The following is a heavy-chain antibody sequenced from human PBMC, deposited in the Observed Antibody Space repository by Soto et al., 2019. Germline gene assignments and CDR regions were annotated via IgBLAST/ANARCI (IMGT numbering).Heavy chain of an antibody. Sequence: WTWIRQPPGKGLEWIGSSYYSGTTYFNPSLKSRATISVDTSKNQFSLRLTSVTAADTAIYYCTRRYNWNDNYFDPLGPGDLVTVSS. D-gene: IGHD1-20*01. V-gene: IGHV4-39*01. CDR3: TRRYNWNDNYFDP. CDR2: SYYSGTT. J-gene: IGHJ5*02.